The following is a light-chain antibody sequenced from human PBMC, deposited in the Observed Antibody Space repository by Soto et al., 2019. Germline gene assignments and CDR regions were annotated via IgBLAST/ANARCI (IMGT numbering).Light chain of an antibody. CDR1: QSVSSY. CDR3: QQRGNWPLT. CDR2: DAS. J-gene: IGKJ1*01. Sequence: EIVLTQSPATLSLSPGERATLSCRASQSVSSYFAWYQQKPGQAPWLLIYDASNRATGIPARFSGSGSGTDFALPISSLEPEDFAVYYCQQRGNWPLTFGQGTKVEI. V-gene: IGKV3-11*01.